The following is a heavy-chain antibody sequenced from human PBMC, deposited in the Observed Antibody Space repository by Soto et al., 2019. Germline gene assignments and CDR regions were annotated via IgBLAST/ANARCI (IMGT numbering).Heavy chain of an antibody. CDR1: GGTFSSYA. J-gene: IGHJ6*04. D-gene: IGHD3-10*01. V-gene: IGHV1-69*12. CDR2: IIPMFGTA. Sequence: QVQLVQSGAEVKKPGSSVKVSCKASGGTFSSYAISWVRQAPGQGLEWMGGIIPMFGTADYAQKFQGRVTITADESTSTAYMELSSLRSDDTAVYYCATLKRGSQYYYSGMDVWGKGTTVTVSS. CDR3: ATLKRGSQYYYSGMDV.